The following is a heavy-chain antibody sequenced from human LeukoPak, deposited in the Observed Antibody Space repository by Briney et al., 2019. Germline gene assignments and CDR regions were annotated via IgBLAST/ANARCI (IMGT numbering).Heavy chain of an antibody. Sequence: PGGSLRLSCAASGFTFSDSSMSWIRQAPGKGLEWVGRIKSKTDGGTTDYAAPVKGRFTISRDDSKNTLYLQMNSLKTEDTAVYYCTTEVELELRNWGQGTLVTVSS. D-gene: IGHD1-7*01. CDR2: IKSKTDGGTT. V-gene: IGHV3-15*01. CDR1: GFTFSDSS. J-gene: IGHJ4*02. CDR3: TTEVELELRN.